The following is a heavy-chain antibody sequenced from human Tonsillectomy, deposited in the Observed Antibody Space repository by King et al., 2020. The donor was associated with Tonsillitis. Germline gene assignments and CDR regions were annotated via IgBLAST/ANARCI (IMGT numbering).Heavy chain of an antibody. J-gene: IGHJ3*02. CDR3: ARHFDWLLGAAFDI. CDR2: ISTYNGNT. V-gene: IGHV1-18*01. D-gene: IGHD3-9*01. CDR1: GYTFTNYG. Sequence: VQLVQSGAEVKKPGASVKVSCKTSGYTFTNYGISWVRQAPGQGLEWMGWISTYNGNTNYTQKLQGRVTMTADTSTSTAYMELRSLRSDDTAVYYCARHFDWLLGAAFDIWGQGTMVTVSS.